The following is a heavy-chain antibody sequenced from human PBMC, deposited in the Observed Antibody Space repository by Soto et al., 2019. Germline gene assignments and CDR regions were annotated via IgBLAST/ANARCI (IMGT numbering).Heavy chain of an antibody. V-gene: IGHV3-33*01. D-gene: IGHD4-17*01. Sequence: PGGSVRLSCAASGFTFSSYGMHWVRQAPGKGLEWVAVIWYDGSNKYYADSVKGRFTISRDNSKNTLYLQMNSLRAEDTAVYYSARDSEATVTPDYYYYGMDVWGQGTTVTVSS. CDR1: GFTFSSYG. CDR2: IWYDGSNK. J-gene: IGHJ6*02. CDR3: ARDSEATVTPDYYYYGMDV.